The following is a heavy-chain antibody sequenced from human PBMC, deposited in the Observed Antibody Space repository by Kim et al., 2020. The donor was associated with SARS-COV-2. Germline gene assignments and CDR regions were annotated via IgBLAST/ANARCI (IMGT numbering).Heavy chain of an antibody. Sequence: GGSLRLSCAASAFTFSSYGMHWVRQAPGKGLEWVAVISYDGSNKYYADSVKGRFTISRDNSKNTLYLQMNSLRAEDTAVYYCAKEGRWELANYYYYGMDVWGQGTTVTVSS. CDR2: ISYDGSNK. CDR1: AFTFSSYG. J-gene: IGHJ6*02. D-gene: IGHD1-26*01. CDR3: AKEGRWELANYYYYGMDV. V-gene: IGHV3-30*18.